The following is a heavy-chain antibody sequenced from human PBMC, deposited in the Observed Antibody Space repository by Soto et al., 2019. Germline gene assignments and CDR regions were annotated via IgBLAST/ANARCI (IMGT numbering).Heavy chain of an antibody. J-gene: IGHJ3*02. Sequence: SVKVSCKASGGTFSSYTISWVRQAPGQGLEWMGRIIPILGIANYAQKFQGRVTITADKSTSTAYMELSSLRSEDTAVYYYAGGDGQTFAYAFDIWGQGTMVTVSS. CDR1: GGTFSSYT. CDR2: IIPILGIA. CDR3: AGGDGQTFAYAFDI. V-gene: IGHV1-69*02.